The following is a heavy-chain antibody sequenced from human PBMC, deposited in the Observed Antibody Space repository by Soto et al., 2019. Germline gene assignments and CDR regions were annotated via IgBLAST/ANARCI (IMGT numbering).Heavy chain of an antibody. CDR2: IYYSGST. V-gene: IGHV4-61*01. CDR3: VLYSGYDYNSGWFDP. D-gene: IGHD5-12*01. CDR1: GGSVSSGSYY. J-gene: IGHJ5*02. Sequence: SETLSLTXTVSGGSVSSGSYYWSWIRQPPGKGLEWIGYIYYSGSTNYNPSLKSRVTISVDTSKNQFSLKLSSVTAADTAVYYCVLYSGYDYNSGWFDPWGQGTLVTVSS.